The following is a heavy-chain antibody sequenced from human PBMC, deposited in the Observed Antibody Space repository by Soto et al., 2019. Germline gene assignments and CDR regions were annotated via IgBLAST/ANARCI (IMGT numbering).Heavy chain of an antibody. CDR3: ATSGVDSRFYFDC. D-gene: IGHD3-10*01. CDR2: INGDGSRA. Sequence: EVQLVQSGGGLVQPGGSLRLSCAASGFTFTTFSSYWMHWVRQTPGQGLVWVSRINGDGSRATYADSVKGRFTISRDNAQNPVYLPMGSLRAEDTAMYYCATSGVDSRFYFDCWGQGTPVTVSS. J-gene: IGHJ4*02. CDR1: GFTFTTFSSYW. V-gene: IGHV3-74*01.